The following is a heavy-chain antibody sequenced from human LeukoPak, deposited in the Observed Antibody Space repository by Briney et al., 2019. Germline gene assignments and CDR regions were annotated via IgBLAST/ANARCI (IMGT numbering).Heavy chain of an antibody. CDR2: INTDGSST. J-gene: IGHJ4*02. Sequence: GGSLRLSFAASGFTFSSYWMHWVRQAPGKGLVWVSRINTDGSSTSYADSVKGRFTISRDNAKNTLYLQMNSLRAEDTAVYYCASTVYSSSRDDYWGQGTLVTVSS. D-gene: IGHD6-6*01. CDR3: ASTVYSSSRDDY. V-gene: IGHV3-74*01. CDR1: GFTFSSYW.